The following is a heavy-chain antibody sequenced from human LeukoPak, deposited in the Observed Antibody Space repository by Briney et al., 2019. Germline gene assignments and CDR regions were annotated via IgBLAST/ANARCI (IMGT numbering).Heavy chain of an antibody. D-gene: IGHD7-27*01. V-gene: IGHV1-46*01. CDR2: INPSGGST. CDR1: GYTFTSYY. Sequence: ASVKVSCKASGYTFTSYYMHWVRQALGQGLEWMGVINPSGGSTTYAQKFQGRVTMTRDTSTSTVYMEMSSLRSEDTALYYCARDPEANWAFFDYWGQGTLVTVSS. J-gene: IGHJ4*02. CDR3: ARDPEANWAFFDY.